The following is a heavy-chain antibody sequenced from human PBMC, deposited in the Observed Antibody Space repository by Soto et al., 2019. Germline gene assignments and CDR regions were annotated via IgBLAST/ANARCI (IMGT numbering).Heavy chain of an antibody. V-gene: IGHV4-34*01. CDR3: ARSEATGLDH. J-gene: IGHJ4*02. D-gene: IGHD1-26*01. Sequence: TSETLSLTCAVYGGSFSGYYWTWIRQPPGKGLEWIGYIYYSGSTYYNPSLKSRVTISVDKSKNHFSLKLSSVTAADTAVYYCARSEATGLDHWGQGTLVTVSS. CDR1: GGSFSGYY. CDR2: IYYSGST.